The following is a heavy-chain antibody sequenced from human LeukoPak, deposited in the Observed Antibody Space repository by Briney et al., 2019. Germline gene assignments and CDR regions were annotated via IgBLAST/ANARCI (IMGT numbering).Heavy chain of an antibody. V-gene: IGHV3-33*08. CDR3: ARDLGGRGIPAYYF. Sequence: PGGSLRLSCVASGFKFTDYAIHWVRQVPGRGLEWVAVVWFDGSYELYADSVKGRFTISRDDSRSTVNLQMESLRAEDTALYYCARDLGGRGIPAYYFWGQGTQVTVSS. CDR1: GFKFTDYA. D-gene: IGHD4-23*01. CDR2: VWFDGSYE. J-gene: IGHJ4*02.